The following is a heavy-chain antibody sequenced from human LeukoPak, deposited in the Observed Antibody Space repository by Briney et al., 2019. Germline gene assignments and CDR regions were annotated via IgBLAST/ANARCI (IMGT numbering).Heavy chain of an antibody. J-gene: IGHJ4*02. Sequence: GASVKVSCKASGHTFTGYYMHWLRQAPGQGLEWMGGINPNSGGTNYAQKFQGRVTMTRDTSISTAYMELSRLRSDDTAVYYCARSSRFLEWLYGYWGQGTLVTVSS. V-gene: IGHV1-2*02. CDR1: GHTFTGYY. CDR3: ARSSRFLEWLYGY. CDR2: INPNSGGT. D-gene: IGHD3-3*01.